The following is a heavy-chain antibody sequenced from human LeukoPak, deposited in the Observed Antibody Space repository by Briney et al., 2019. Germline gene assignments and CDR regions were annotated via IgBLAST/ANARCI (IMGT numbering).Heavy chain of an antibody. CDR3: ARGTGHGSSWSPWYYYYYMDV. Sequence: PSETLSLTCAVYGGSFSGYYWSWIRQPPGKGLEWIGEINHSGSTNYNPSLKSRVTISVDTSKNQFSLKLSSVTAADTAVYYCARGTGHGSSWSPWYYYYYMDVWGKGTTVTVSS. CDR1: GGSFSGYY. J-gene: IGHJ6*03. CDR2: INHSGST. D-gene: IGHD6-13*01. V-gene: IGHV4-34*01.